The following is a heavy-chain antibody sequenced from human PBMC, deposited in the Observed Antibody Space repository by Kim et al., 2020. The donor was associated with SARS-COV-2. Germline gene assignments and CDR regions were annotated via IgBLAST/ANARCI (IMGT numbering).Heavy chain of an antibody. D-gene: IGHD5-12*01. CDR3: ARGEMATRAHFDY. Sequence: SVKVSCKASGGTFSSYAISWVRQAPGQGLEWMGRIIPILGIANYAQKFQGRVTITADKSTSTAYMELSSLRSEDTAVYYCARGEMATRAHFDYWGQGTLVTVSS. CDR1: GGTFSSYA. CDR2: IIPILGIA. V-gene: IGHV1-69*04. J-gene: IGHJ4*02.